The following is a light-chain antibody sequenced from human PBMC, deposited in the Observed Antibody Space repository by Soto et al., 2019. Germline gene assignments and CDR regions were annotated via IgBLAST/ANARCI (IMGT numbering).Light chain of an antibody. Sequence: QPVLTQPPSVSGAPGQRVTISCTGSSSNIGAGYDVHWYQQLPGTAPKLLIYGNNNRPSGVPDRFSGSKSGTSASLAITGLQAEDEADYYCQSYDGTLSGLVFGGGTKVTVL. CDR1: SSNIGAGYD. CDR3: QSYDGTLSGLV. V-gene: IGLV1-40*01. J-gene: IGLJ3*02. CDR2: GNN.